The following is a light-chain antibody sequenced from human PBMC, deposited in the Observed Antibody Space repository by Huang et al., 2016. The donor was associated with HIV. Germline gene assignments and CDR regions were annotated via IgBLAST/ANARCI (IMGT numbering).Light chain of an antibody. CDR2: RAS. CDR1: QSVNNNY. CDR3: QQFGSSPPYS. J-gene: IGKJ2*03. V-gene: IGKV3-20*01. Sequence: EILLTQSPDTLSLSPGERATLSCRASQSVNNNYLAWYQQKPGPAPRLPIYRASTRATGIPDRFSGSGSGTDFTLTISRLEPDDFAVYYCQQFGSSPPYSFGQGTKLEIK.